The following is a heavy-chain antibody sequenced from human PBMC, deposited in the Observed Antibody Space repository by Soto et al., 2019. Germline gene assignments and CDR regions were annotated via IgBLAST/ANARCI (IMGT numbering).Heavy chain of an antibody. CDR2: ISASGGST. D-gene: IGHD6-19*01. Sequence: EVQLLESGGGLVQPGGSLRLSCAASGFTFSNYALSWVRQAPGKGLEWVSIISASGGSTFYADSVKGRCTISRDNSKNTVYLQMNNLRAEDTAVYYCAKHFDSGCPDYWGQGTLVTVSS. CDR3: AKHFDSGCPDY. CDR1: GFTFSNYA. V-gene: IGHV3-23*01. J-gene: IGHJ4*02.